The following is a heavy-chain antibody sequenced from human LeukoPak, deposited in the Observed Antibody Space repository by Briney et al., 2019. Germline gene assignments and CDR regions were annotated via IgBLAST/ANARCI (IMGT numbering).Heavy chain of an antibody. J-gene: IGHJ4*02. CDR1: GYNFVNYF. V-gene: IGHV1-2*02. D-gene: IGHD5-12*01. CDR2: ISPKGDET. Sequence: ASVKVSCKSSGYNFVNYFIQWVRQVPGQGLEWMEWISPKGDETRFAQKFQGRFTMTRDTSISTAYMELRGLRSDDTAVYYCARGDMYFEYSGYRSFDHWGQGTLITVSS. CDR3: ARGDMYFEYSGYRSFDH.